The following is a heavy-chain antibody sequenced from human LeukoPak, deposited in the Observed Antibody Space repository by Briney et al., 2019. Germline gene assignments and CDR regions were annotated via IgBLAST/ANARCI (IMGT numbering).Heavy chain of an antibody. D-gene: IGHD3-9*01. J-gene: IGHJ4*02. CDR1: GYSISSGYY. CDR2: VYHSGST. Sequence: SETLSLTCAVSGYSISSGYYWGWIRQPPGKGLEWIGSVYHSGSTYYNPSLKSRVTISVDTSKNQFSLKLSSVTAADTAVYYCARRYYDIDYWGQGTLATVSS. CDR3: ARRYYDIDY. V-gene: IGHV4-38-2*01.